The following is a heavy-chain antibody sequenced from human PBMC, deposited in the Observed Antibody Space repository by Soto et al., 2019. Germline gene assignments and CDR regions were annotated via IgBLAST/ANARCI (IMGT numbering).Heavy chain of an antibody. Sequence: GGFLRLSCAASGFTFSSYAMSLVRQAPGKGLEWVSAISGSGGSTYYADSVKGRFTISRDNSKNTLYLQMNSLRAEDTAVYYCAKDPPAPQKYYFDNCGQGNLVSVSS. CDR2: ISGSGGST. CDR1: GFTFSSYA. CDR3: AKDPPAPQKYYFDN. D-gene: IGHD2-2*01. V-gene: IGHV3-23*01. J-gene: IGHJ4*02.